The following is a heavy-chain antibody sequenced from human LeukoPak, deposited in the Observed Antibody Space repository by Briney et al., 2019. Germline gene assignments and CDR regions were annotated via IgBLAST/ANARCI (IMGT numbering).Heavy chain of an antibody. D-gene: IGHD3-9*01. CDR1: GGSFSGYY. J-gene: IGHJ3*02. Sequence: SETLSLTRAVYGGSFSGYYWSWIRQPPGKGLEWIGEINHSGSTNYNPSLKSRVTISVDTSKNQFSLKLSSVTAADTAVYYCARQRYFDWLFLRGRPFDIWGQGTMVTVSS. CDR3: ARQRYFDWLFLRGRPFDI. V-gene: IGHV4-34*01. CDR2: INHSGST.